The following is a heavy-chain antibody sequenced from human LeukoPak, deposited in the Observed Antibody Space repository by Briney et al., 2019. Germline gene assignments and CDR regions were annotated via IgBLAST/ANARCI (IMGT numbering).Heavy chain of an antibody. D-gene: IGHD6-13*01. CDR2: IYPGDSDT. CDR1: GYSFTSYW. V-gene: IGHV5-51*01. J-gene: IGHJ4*02. CDR3: ARPHAIAAAGTDFDY. Sequence: GESLKISCKGSGYSFTSYWIGWVRQMPGKGLEWMGIIYPGDSDTRYSPSFQGQVTISADKSISTAYLQWSSLKASDTAMYYCARPHAIAAAGTDFDYWGQGTLVTVSS.